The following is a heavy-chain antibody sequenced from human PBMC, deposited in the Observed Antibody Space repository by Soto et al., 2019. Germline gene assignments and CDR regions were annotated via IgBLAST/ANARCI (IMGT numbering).Heavy chain of an antibody. CDR3: ARGHYSGV. D-gene: IGHD2-21*01. Sequence: QVQLVQSGAEVKKPGASVKVSCKASGYTFTSYDINWVRQATGQGLEWMGWMNPNSGNTGYAQKFQGRVTMARNTSISTAHMELRRRRYDDTAVYCCARGHYSGVWGQGTLITVS. CDR2: MNPNSGNT. CDR1: GYTFTSYD. J-gene: IGHJ4*02. V-gene: IGHV1-8*01.